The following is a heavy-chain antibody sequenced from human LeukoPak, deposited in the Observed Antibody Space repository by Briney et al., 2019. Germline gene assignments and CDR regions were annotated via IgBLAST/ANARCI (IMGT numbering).Heavy chain of an antibody. J-gene: IGHJ4*02. CDR2: IYYSGTT. Sequence: PSETLSLTCTVSGRSISSGKYYWGWLRQSPGKGLEWIGTIYYSGTTYYNPSLKSRVTVSVDTSKNQFSLKLSSVTAADTAVYYCARWDDSAWAFGNWGPGTLVTVSS. CDR1: GRSISSGKYY. V-gene: IGHV4-39*07. CDR3: ARWDDSAWAFGN. D-gene: IGHD6-19*01.